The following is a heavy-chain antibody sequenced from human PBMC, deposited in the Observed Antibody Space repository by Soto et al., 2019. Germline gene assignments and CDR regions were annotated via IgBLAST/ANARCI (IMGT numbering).Heavy chain of an antibody. CDR3: ASHYDSSGYYYRGLDY. V-gene: IGHV1-69*12. CDR1: GSTFSSYA. J-gene: IGHJ4*02. CDR2: IIPIFGTA. Sequence: QVQLVQSGAEEKKPGSSVKVSCKASGSTFSSYAISWVRQAPGQGLEWMGGIIPIFGTADYEHKFQGRVTITADESTSTGNMALSSLRFEDTAVYYCASHYDSSGYYYRGLDYWGQATLVTVSS. D-gene: IGHD3-22*01.